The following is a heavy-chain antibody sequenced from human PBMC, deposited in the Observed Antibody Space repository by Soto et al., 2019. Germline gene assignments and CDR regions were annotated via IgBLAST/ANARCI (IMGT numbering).Heavy chain of an antibody. CDR3: ARGQEYYDFWSGPHGYFDY. Sequence: QVQLVQSGAEVKKPGASVKVSCKASGYTFTSYAMHWVRQAPGQRLEWMGWINAGNGNTKYSQKFQGRVTITRDTSASTAYMERSSLRSEDTAVDYCARGQEYYDFWSGPHGYFDYWGQGTLVTVSS. J-gene: IGHJ4*02. V-gene: IGHV1-3*01. D-gene: IGHD3-3*01. CDR1: GYTFTSYA. CDR2: INAGNGNT.